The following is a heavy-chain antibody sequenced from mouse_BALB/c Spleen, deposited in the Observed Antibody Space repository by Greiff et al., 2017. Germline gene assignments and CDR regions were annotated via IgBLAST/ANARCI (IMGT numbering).Heavy chain of an antibody. J-gene: IGHJ2*01. D-gene: IGHD2-4*01. CDR3: ARPGYYDSYFDY. V-gene: IGHV5-9-3*01. CDR1: GFTFSSYA. CDR2: ISSGGSYT. Sequence: EVQRVESGGGLVKPGGSLKLSCAASGFTFSSYAMSWVRQTPEKRLEWVATISSGGSYTYYPDSVKGRFTISRDNAKNTLYLQMSSLRSEDTAMYYCARPGYYDSYFDYWGQGTTLTVSS.